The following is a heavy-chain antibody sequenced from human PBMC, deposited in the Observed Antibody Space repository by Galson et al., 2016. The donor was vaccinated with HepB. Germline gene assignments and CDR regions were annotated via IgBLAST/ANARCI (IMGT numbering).Heavy chain of an antibody. CDR3: AMTGDNSFLFDY. J-gene: IGHJ4*02. D-gene: IGHD4-23*01. Sequence: QSGAEVKQPGESLQISCKGSGHSFTTYWIAWVRQMPGKGLEWMGIIYPSDSYTTYSPSFQGQVTISADKSTSTAYLHWSSLKASDTAIYYCAMTGDNSFLFDYWGQGTLVTVSS. CDR2: IYPSDSYT. CDR1: GHSFTTYW. V-gene: IGHV5-51*01.